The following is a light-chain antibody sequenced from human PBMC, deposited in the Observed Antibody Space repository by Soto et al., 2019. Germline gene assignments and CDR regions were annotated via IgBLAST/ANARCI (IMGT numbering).Light chain of an antibody. Sequence: EIVMTQSPATLSVSPGERAILSCRASQSISINLAWYQQKPGQAPRLLIYAASNRATGVPARFSGSWSGTEFTLTISSLQSEDFAVYYCQQYKNWPPLTFGGGTKVEIK. CDR2: AAS. V-gene: IGKV3-15*01. J-gene: IGKJ4*01. CDR1: QSISIN. CDR3: QQYKNWPPLT.